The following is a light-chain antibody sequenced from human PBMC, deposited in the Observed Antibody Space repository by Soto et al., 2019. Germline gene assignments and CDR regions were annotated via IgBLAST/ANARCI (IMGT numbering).Light chain of an antibody. V-gene: IGKV1-5*03. CDR1: QSISSW. CDR2: KAS. J-gene: IGKJ1*01. Sequence: DIQMTQSPSTLSASVGDRVTITCRASQSISSWLAWYQQKPGKAPKLLIYKASSLESGVPSRFSGSGSGTEFTLTIISLQPEDFATYYCQHYNSYSEAFGQGTKVDI. CDR3: QHYNSYSEA.